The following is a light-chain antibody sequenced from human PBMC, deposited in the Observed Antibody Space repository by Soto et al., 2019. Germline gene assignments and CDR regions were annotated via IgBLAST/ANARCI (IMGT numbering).Light chain of an antibody. V-gene: IGLV2-11*01. CDR1: SSDVGGYNY. CDR3: CSYAGSYPGV. Sequence: QSALPQPRSVSGSPGQSVTISCTGTSSDVGGYNYVSWYEQHPVKAPKLMIYDVTKRPSGVPDRFSGSKSGNTASLTISGLQAEDEADYYCCSYAGSYPGVFGTGTKLTVL. J-gene: IGLJ1*01. CDR2: DVT.